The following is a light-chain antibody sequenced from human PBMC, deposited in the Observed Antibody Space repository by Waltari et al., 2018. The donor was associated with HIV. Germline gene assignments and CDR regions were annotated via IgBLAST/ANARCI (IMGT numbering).Light chain of an antibody. CDR2: GTS. V-gene: IGKV1-39*01. CDR1: QNLGKS. Sequence: DIQVTQSPSSVSASVGARITITCRTSQNLGKSLNWYQQTPGEAPKLLISGTSTLHVGVPSRFVGFGSGTVFTLTITGLQPDDFATYYCQQTYTARAFGQGTRVEMK. J-gene: IGKJ1*01. CDR3: QQTYTARA.